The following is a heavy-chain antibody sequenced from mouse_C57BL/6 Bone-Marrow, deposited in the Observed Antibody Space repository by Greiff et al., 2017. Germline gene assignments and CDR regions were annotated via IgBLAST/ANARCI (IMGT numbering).Heavy chain of an antibody. CDR2: ISSGSSTI. Sequence: VQLKESGGGLVKPGGSLKLSCAASGFTFSDYGMHWVRQAPEKGLEWVAYISSGSSTIYYADTVKGRFTISRDNAKNTLFLQMTSLRSEDTAMYYCARPGGYYFDYWGQGTTLTVSS. J-gene: IGHJ2*01. CDR3: ARPGGYYFDY. CDR1: GFTFSDYG. V-gene: IGHV5-17*01.